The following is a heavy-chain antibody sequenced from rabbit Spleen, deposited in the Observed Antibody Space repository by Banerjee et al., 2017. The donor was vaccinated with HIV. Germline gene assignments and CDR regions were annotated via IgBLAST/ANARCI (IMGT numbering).Heavy chain of an antibody. CDR2: IYAGSFDST. D-gene: IGHD2-1*01. J-gene: IGHJ4*01. V-gene: IGHV1S40*01. Sequence: QSLEESGGGLVKPEGSLTLTCKASGFPFSNKAVMCWVRQAPGKGLEWIACIYAGSFDSTVYASWAKGRFTISRTSSTTVTLQVTSLTAADTATYFCARGSAAMTMVITGYYFNLWGPGTLVTVS. CDR1: GFPFSNKAV. CDR3: ARGSAAMTMVITGYYFNL.